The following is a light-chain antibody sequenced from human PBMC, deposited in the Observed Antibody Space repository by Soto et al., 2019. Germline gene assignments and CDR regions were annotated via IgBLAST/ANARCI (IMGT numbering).Light chain of an antibody. CDR2: GAS. CDR3: QQYGSSGT. V-gene: IGKV3-20*01. J-gene: IGKJ1*01. Sequence: EIVLTHSPGTLSLSPGERATLSCRASQSVTNNYVAWYQQRPGQAPRLLIYGASNRATGIPDRFSGSGSGTDFTLTISRLEPEDFAVYYCQQYGSSGTFGQGTKVDI. CDR1: QSVTNNY.